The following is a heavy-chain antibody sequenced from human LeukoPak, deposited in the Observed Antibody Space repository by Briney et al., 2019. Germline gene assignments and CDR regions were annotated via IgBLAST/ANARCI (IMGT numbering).Heavy chain of an antibody. CDR2: ITWNSDYK. CDR3: AARHSYRSGWFYFDF. CDR1: GFTFDDYA. J-gene: IGHJ4*02. Sequence: GGSLRLSCAASGFTFDDYAMHWVRQAPGKGLEWVSGITWNSDYKVYADSVKGRFTISRDNAKNSLYLQMNSLRDEDTGLYYCAARHSYRSGWFYFDFWGQGTLVTVSS. V-gene: IGHV3-9*01. D-gene: IGHD6-19*01.